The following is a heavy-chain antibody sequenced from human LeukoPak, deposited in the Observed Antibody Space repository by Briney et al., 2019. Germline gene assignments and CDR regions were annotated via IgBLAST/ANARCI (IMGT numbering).Heavy chain of an antibody. CDR1: GFTFSTYP. CDR3: ARVRSYDSGVYYYDY. Sequence: GGSLRLSCVASGFTFSTYPMHWVRQAPGKGLEYVSAISSNGGDTYYTNSVKGRFTISRDNAKNTLYLQMGSLRAEDMAVYYCARVRSYDSGVYYYDYWGQGTLVTVSS. CDR2: ISSNGGDT. J-gene: IGHJ4*02. V-gene: IGHV3-64*01. D-gene: IGHD3-22*01.